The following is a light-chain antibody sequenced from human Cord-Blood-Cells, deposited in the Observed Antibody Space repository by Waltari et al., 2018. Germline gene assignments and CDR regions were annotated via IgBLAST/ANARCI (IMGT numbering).Light chain of an antibody. Sequence: SSELTQDPAVSVALGQTVRITCQGDSLRSYYASWYQQKPGQAPVLVIYGKNNRPSGAPDRVSGSSAGNTASLTITGAQAEDEADYYCNSRDSSGNHLVFGGGTKLTVL. V-gene: IGLV3-19*01. CDR2: GKN. J-gene: IGLJ3*02. CDR1: SLRSYY. CDR3: NSRDSSGNHLV.